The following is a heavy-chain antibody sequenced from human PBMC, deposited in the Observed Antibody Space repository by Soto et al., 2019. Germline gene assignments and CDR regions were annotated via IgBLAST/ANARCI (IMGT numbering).Heavy chain of an antibody. CDR3: VRQGIGNLHGLVDV. D-gene: IGHD3-10*01. CDR2: VDNTGGT. CDR1: SGPTSSHN. Sequence: QVQLQQSGPGLVKPSETLSLTCTVSSGPTSSHNWGWIPQSPGRGLEWIGYVDNTGGTSYNHTLKSRVTISAHTAAIRSSLTLSSVTAEDTAIYYCVRQGIGNLHGLVDVWGQGTTVSVSS. V-gene: IGHV4-59*08. J-gene: IGHJ6*02.